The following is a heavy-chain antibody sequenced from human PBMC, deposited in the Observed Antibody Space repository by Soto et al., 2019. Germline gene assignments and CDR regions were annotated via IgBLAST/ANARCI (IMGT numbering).Heavy chain of an antibody. CDR1: GYTFTSYG. CDR2: ISAYNGNT. Sequence: ASVNVSCKASGYTFTSYGISWVRQAPGQGREGMGWISAYNGNTNYPQKLHRRVTMTTDTSTSTAYVELRRLRSDDTGVDYGARDKITFGYDLMHAFDLWGQGTLVTVSS. D-gene: IGHD5-12*01. CDR3: ARDKITFGYDLMHAFDL. V-gene: IGHV1-18*01. J-gene: IGHJ3*01.